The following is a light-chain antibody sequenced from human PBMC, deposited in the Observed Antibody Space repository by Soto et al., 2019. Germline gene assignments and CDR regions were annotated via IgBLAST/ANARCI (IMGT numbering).Light chain of an antibody. CDR1: QSVGIN. Sequence: EVGMTQSPAILSVSPGERATLSCRASQSVGINVAWYQQKPGQAPRLLFYGASTRATGLPARFSGTGSGTEFTLTINSLQAEDSAVYYCQQYYNWPRTFGQGTRLE. CDR3: QQYYNWPRT. CDR2: GAS. V-gene: IGKV3-15*01. J-gene: IGKJ5*01.